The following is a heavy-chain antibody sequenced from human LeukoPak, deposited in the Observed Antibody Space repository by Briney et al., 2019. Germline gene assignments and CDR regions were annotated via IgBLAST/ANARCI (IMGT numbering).Heavy chain of an antibody. D-gene: IGHD2-21*01. V-gene: IGHV3-7*01. CDR3: VREGYFVFDF. CDR1: GFAFSTYW. Sequence: GGSLRLSCGASGFAFSTYWMSWVRQAPGKGLEWVANTKKDGSEKYYVDSVKGRFTISRDNAKNSLYLQMNSLRVEDTAVYYCVREGYFVFDFWGQGALVTVSS. J-gene: IGHJ4*02. CDR2: TKKDGSEK.